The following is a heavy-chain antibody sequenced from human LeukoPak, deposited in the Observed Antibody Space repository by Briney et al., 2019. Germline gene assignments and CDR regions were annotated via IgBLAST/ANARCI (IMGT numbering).Heavy chain of an antibody. CDR1: GGSISSSTYY. D-gene: IGHD3-3*01. V-gene: IGHV4-39*01. J-gene: IGHJ4*02. CDR3: ARPYDLLPG. Sequence: SETLSLTCTVSGGSISSSTYYWGWLRQPPGKGLEWIGSIYYSGITYYNPSLKSRVTISVDTSKNQFSLKLRSVTAADTAMYYCARPYDLLPGWGQGTLVTVSS. CDR2: IYYSGIT.